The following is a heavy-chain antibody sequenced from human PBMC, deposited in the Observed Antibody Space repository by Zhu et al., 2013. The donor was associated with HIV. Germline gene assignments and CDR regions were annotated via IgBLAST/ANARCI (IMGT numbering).Heavy chain of an antibody. CDR3: ARPIWSHYLKVFDI. D-gene: IGHD3-3*01. J-gene: IGHJ3*02. CDR1: GYSISSGYY. V-gene: IGHV4-38-2*01. CDR2: FYHSGAT. Sequence: QVQLQESGPGLVKPSETLSLTCVVSGYSISSGYYWGWIRQPPGKGLEWIGSFYHSGATYYNASLESRVTISVDTSKNRFSLRLTSVTAADTAVYYXARPIWSHYLKVFDIWGQGQWSPSL.